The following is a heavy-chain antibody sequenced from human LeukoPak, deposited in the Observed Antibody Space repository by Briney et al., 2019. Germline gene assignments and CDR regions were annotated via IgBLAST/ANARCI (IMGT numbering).Heavy chain of an antibody. CDR1: GASITSSGYY. CDR2: VYHTGST. V-gene: IGHV4-39*07. D-gene: IGHD3-10*01. J-gene: IGHJ4*02. Sequence: TSETLSLTCTVSGASITSSGYYWGWIRQPPGKGLEWIGEVYHTGSTNYNPSLKSRVTISVDTSKNQFSLKLSSVTAADTAVYYCARRSVRGVIRYWGQGTLVTVSS. CDR3: ARRSVRGVIRY.